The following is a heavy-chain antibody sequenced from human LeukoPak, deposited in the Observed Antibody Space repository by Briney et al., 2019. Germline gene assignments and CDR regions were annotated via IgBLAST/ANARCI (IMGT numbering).Heavy chain of an antibody. V-gene: IGHV1-46*01. CDR3: GRGPPGRVYDSSKKGLFDP. CDR2: INPSGSST. D-gene: IGHD3-22*01. CDR1: GYTFTTYY. J-gene: IGHJ5*02. Sequence: ASVKVSCKASGYTFTTYYMHWVRQAPGQGLEWMGIINPSGSSTTYAQKFQGRVTMTRDTSTSTVYMELSSLRSEDTHTYYCGRGPPGRVYDSSKKGLFDPWGQGTLVTVSS.